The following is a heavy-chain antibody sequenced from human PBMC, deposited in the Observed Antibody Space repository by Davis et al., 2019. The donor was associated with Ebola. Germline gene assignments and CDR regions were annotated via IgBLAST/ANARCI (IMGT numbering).Heavy chain of an antibody. J-gene: IGHJ6*03. CDR3: PRDMSSHQHEYNYNPSHKDLGTVTLTTSKTPFALNRYSVTSADAAVDYCARYLRYDSSGYDYYFYMDV. CDR1: GGSISRGGSY. D-gene: IGHD3-10*02. Sequence: PPETLSLTCTVSGGSISRGGSYWTWIRQHTGKGLERIGYIYLRGSTYYNPSLNSRVPRSLDTSKNQFCLHLYSVSAPHTAVNHCPRDMSSHQHEYNYNPSHKDLGTVTLTTSKTPFALNRYSVTSADAAVDYCARYLRYDSSGYDYYFYMDVWGKGTTVTVSS. V-gene: IGHV4-31*03. CDR2: IYLRGST.